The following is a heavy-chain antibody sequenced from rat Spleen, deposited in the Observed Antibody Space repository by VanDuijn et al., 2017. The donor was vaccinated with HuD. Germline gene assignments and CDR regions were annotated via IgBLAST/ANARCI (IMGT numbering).Heavy chain of an antibody. CDR3: TREDWVPDY. CDR2: ISPSGYST. J-gene: IGHJ2*01. Sequence: EVQLVESGGGLVQPGRSLKLSCAVSGFTFSNFGFVWVRQAPTKGLEWVASISPSGYSTYYRDSVKGRFTLSRDNAKSTLYLQMDSLRSEDTATYYCTREDWVPDYWGQGVKVTISS. V-gene: IGHV5-19*01. CDR1: GFTFSNFG. D-gene: IGHD5-1*01.